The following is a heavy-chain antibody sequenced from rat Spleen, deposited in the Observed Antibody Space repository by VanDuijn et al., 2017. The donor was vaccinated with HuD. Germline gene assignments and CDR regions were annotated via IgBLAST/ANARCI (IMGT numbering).Heavy chain of an antibody. J-gene: IGHJ2*01. CDR1: GFTFRDYG. Sequence: EVQLVDSGGGLVQPGRSLKLSCAVSGFTFRDYGMAWVRQAPKKGLEWVAYISAGGDSTYYRDSVKGRFTISRDNAKSTLYLQMDSLRSEDTATYYCTTGLQWGQGVMVTVSS. D-gene: IGHD1-1*01. CDR2: ISAGGDST. V-gene: IGHV5-27*01. CDR3: TTGLQ.